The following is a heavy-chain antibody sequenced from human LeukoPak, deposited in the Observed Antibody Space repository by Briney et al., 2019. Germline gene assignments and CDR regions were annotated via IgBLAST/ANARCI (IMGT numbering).Heavy chain of an antibody. D-gene: IGHD1-26*01. CDR2: IIPIFGTA. V-gene: IGHV1-69*13. J-gene: IGHJ4*02. CDR3: ARGMEWEPRFGY. CDR1: GGTFISYA. Sequence: LVKVSCKASGGTFISYAISWVRQAPGQGLEWMGGIIPIFGTANYAQKFQGRVTITADESTSTAYMELSSLRSEDTAVYYCARGMEWEPRFGYWGQGTLVTVSS.